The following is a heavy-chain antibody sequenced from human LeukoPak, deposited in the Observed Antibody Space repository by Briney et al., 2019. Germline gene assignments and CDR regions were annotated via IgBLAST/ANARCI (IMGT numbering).Heavy chain of an antibody. D-gene: IGHD1-26*01. J-gene: IGHJ5*02. Sequence: PSQTLSLTCPVSGGSISSGDYYWSWIRQPPGKGLEWIGYIYYGGSTYYNPSLKSRVTISVDTSKNQFSLKLSSVTAADTAVYYCARDLSGSYFWFDPWGQGTLVTVSS. V-gene: IGHV4-30-4*08. CDR3: ARDLSGSYFWFDP. CDR2: IYYGGST. CDR1: GGSISSGDYY.